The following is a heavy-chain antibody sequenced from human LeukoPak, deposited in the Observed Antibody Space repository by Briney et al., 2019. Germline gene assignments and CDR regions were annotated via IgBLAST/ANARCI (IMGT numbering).Heavy chain of an antibody. D-gene: IGHD6-19*01. CDR2: FFFTGST. CDR3: ARVRSSGWYGLVPNFDY. J-gene: IGHJ4*02. CDR1: GGSISSGGFS. Sequence: PSETLSLTCAVSGGSISSGGFSWSWIRQPPGKGLEWIGYFFFTGSTYYNPSLKSRVTISVDTSKNQFSLKLSSVTAADTAVYYCARVRSSGWYGLVPNFDYWGQGTLVTVSS. V-gene: IGHV4-30-4*07.